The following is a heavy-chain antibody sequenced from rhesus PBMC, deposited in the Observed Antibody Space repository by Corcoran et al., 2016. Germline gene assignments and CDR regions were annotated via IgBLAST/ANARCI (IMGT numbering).Heavy chain of an antibody. CDR3: TRLNGGSYQESFDY. V-gene: IGHV4-122*02. J-gene: IGHJ4*01. Sequence: QVQLQESGPGLVKPSETLSLTCAVSGGPISSGYYYWSWVRQPPGEGLEWIGYITYSGNPSYNPSLKSRVTISRDTSKNQFSLKLSSVTAADTAVYYCTRLNGGSYQESFDYWGQGVLVTVSS. CDR2: ITYSGNP. D-gene: IGHD1-44*02. CDR1: GGPISSGYYY.